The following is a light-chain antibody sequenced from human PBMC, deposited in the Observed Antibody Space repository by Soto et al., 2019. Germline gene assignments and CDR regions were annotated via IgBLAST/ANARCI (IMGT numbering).Light chain of an antibody. J-gene: IGKJ5*01. CDR2: GAS. Sequence: EIVMTQSPATLSVYPGERATLSCRASQSISGKLAWYQQRPGQAPRLLVYGASTRATGIPARFSATGSGTEFTLTISSLQSDDFAVYDCQQYNSWTLITFGQGTRLESK. CDR3: QQYNSWTLIT. V-gene: IGKV3-15*01. CDR1: QSISGK.